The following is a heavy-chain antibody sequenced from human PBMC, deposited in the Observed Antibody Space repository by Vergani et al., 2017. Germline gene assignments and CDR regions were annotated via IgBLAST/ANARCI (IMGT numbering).Heavy chain of an antibody. Sequence: EVQLVESGGGLVQPGRSLRLSCTASGFTFGDYAMSWFRQAPGKGLEWVGFIRSKAYGGTTEYAASVKGRLTISRDDSKSIAYLQMNSLKTEDTAVYYCTRCRNFWSVSLYYYYMDVWGKGTTVTVSS. D-gene: IGHD3-3*01. J-gene: IGHJ6*03. CDR2: IRSKAYGGTT. CDR3: TRCRNFWSVSLYYYYMDV. V-gene: IGHV3-49*03. CDR1: GFTFGDYA.